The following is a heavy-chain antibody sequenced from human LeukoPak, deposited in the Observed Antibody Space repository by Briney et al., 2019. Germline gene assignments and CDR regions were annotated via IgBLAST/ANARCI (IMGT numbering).Heavy chain of an antibody. D-gene: IGHD3-22*01. Sequence: PSGTLSLTCAVSGGSISSSNWWSWVRQPPGKGLEWIGEIYHSGSTNYNPSLKSRVTISVDTSKNQFSLKLSSVTAADTAVYYCAAHYDSSGYRKIDAFDIWGQGTMVTVSS. CDR3: AAHYDSSGYRKIDAFDI. V-gene: IGHV4-4*02. J-gene: IGHJ3*02. CDR1: GGSISSSNW. CDR2: IYHSGST.